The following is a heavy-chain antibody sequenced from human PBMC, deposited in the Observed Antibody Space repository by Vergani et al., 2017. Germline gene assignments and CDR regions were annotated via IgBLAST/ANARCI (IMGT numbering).Heavy chain of an antibody. CDR2: IVPILGIA. D-gene: IGHD1-26*01. CDR3: ARGVGATTFDY. V-gene: IGHV1-69*04. Sequence: QVQLVQSGAEVKKPGSSVKVSCKASGGTFSSYAISWVRQAPGQGLEWMGRIVPILGIANYAQKFQGRVTITADKSTSTAYMELSSLRSEDTAVDYCARGVGATTFDYWGQGTLVTVSS. J-gene: IGHJ4*02. CDR1: GGTFSSYA.